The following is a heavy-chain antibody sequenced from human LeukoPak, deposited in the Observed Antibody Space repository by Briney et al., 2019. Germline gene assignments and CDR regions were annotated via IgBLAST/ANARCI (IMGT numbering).Heavy chain of an antibody. CDR1: GFTFEDYA. CDR2: IRTKFYGGTA. D-gene: IGHD3-10*01. J-gene: IGHJ3*02. V-gene: IGHV3-49*03. Sequence: GGSLRLSCTSSGFTFEDYALTWLRQAPGKGLEWLGFIRTKFYGGTADYAASVKDRFTISRDDYKNIAYLQMDDLKSGDTALYYCARVGRDRGFDIWGQGTAVTVSS. CDR3: ARVGRDRGFDI.